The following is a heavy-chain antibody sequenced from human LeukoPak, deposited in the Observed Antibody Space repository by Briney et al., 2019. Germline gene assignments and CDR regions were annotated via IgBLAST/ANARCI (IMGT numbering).Heavy chain of an antibody. J-gene: IGHJ4*02. CDR2: ITGSGGTT. D-gene: IGHD3-3*01. Sequence: PGGSLRLSCAASGFTFGTYAMTWVRQAPGKGLEWVSAITGSGGTTYYADSVKGRFTISRDNSKNTLYMQVNSLRPEDAAVYYCAKLRFLGDTKIEYWGQGALVTVSS. CDR1: GFTFGTYA. CDR3: AKLRFLGDTKIEY. V-gene: IGHV3-23*01.